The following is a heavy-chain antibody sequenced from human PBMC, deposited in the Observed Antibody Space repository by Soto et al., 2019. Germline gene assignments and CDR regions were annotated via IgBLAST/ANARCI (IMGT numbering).Heavy chain of an antibody. CDR3: ARAHSSGWSYYFDY. CDR1: GGSISSYY. J-gene: IGHJ4*02. CDR2: IYYSGST. Sequence: SETLSLTCTVSGGSISSYYWSWIRQPPGKGLEWIGYIYYSGSTNYNPSLKSRVTISVDTSKNQFSLKLSSVTAADTAAYYCARAHSSGWSYYFDYWGQGTLVTVSS. D-gene: IGHD6-19*01. V-gene: IGHV4-59*01.